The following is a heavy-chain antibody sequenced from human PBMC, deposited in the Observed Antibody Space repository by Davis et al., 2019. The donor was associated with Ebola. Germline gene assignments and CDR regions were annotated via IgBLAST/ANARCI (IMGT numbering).Heavy chain of an antibody. CDR2: ISNDGSKK. D-gene: IGHD2-2*01. Sequence: GESLKISCAASEFTFSVYAMDWVRQAPGKGLEWVAAISNDGSKKIYADSVKGRFTISRDNSKNTLSLQMNSLRDDDTAVYYCARPYCTSPSCTLSYFDYWGQGTLVTVSS. CDR1: EFTFSVYA. CDR3: ARPYCTSPSCTLSYFDY. V-gene: IGHV3-30*04. J-gene: IGHJ4*02.